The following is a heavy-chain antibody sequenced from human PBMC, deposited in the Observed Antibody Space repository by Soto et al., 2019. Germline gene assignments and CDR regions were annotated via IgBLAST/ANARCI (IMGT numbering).Heavy chain of an antibody. CDR3: AGGRGGGNGYGSNWFDP. V-gene: IGHV3-11*01. J-gene: IGHJ5*02. CDR1: GFIFSDYY. Sequence: QVQLVESGGGLVKPGGSLRLSCAASGFIFSDYYMNWIRRAPGKGLEWVSYISSGGGSTYYADSVKGRFTISRDNAKNSLYLKMNGRRAADPAVYYWAGGRGGGNGYGSNWFDPWGQGTLVTVSS. CDR2: ISSGGGST. D-gene: IGHD5-18*01.